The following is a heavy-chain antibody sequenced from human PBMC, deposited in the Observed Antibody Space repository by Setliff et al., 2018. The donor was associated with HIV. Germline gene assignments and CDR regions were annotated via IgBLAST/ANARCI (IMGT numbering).Heavy chain of an antibody. CDR3: AAVPWGHSSLIIDH. V-gene: IGHV3-48*03. D-gene: IGHD3-16*01. CDR1: GLIFSSYE. CDR2: IGGHGSII. Sequence: GGSLRLSCAASGLIFSSYEMNWVRQAPGKGLEWISFIGGHGSIIHYADSVKGRFTISRDSAKNSVYLQMHSLRVEDTAVYYCAAVPWGHSSLIIDHWGQGTPVTVSS. J-gene: IGHJ4*02.